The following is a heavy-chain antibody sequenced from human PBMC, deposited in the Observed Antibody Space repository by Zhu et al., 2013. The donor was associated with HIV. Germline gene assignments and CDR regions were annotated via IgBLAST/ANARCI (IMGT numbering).Heavy chain of an antibody. V-gene: IGHV3-30-3*01. J-gene: IGHJ4*02. CDR3: ARSATSGYDIGNYFDY. CDR1: GFTFSSYA. CDR2: ISYDGSNK. Sequence: VQLVESGGGVVQPGRSLRLSCAASGFTFSSYAMHWVRQAPGKGLEWVAVISYDGSNKYYADSVKGRFTISRDNSKNTLYLQMNSLRAEDTAVYYCARSATSGYDIGNYFDYWGQGTLVTVSS. D-gene: IGHD5-12*01.